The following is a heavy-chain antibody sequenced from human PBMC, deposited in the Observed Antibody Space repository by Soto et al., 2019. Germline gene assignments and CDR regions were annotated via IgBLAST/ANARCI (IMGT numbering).Heavy chain of an antibody. V-gene: IGHV4-34*01. CDR2: INHSGST. CDR3: ARGGYGRLNFDY. Sequence: SETLSLTCAVYGGSFSGYYWSWIRQPPGKGLEWIGEINHSGSTNYNPSLKSRVTISVDTSKNQFSLKPRSVTAADTAVYYCARGGYGRLNFDYWGQGTLVTVSS. CDR1: GGSFSGYY. D-gene: IGHD5-18*01. J-gene: IGHJ4*02.